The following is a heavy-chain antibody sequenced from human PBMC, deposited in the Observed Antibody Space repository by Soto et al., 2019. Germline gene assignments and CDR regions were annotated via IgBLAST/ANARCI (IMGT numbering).Heavy chain of an antibody. CDR2: ISGSGDTT. V-gene: IGHV3-23*01. Sequence: EVQLLESGGHLVQPGGSLRLSCAASGFTFSSFAMSWVRQAPGKGLEWVSGISGSGDTTYYADSVKGRFTISRDNSKNTLYLQLNSLRADDTAIYYCAQGESVWFDPWGQGNLVTVSS. CDR3: AQGESVWFDP. D-gene: IGHD2-21*01. CDR1: GFTFSSFA. J-gene: IGHJ5*02.